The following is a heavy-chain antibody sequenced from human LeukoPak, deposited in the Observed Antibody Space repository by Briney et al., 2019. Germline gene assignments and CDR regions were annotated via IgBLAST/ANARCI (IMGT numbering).Heavy chain of an antibody. CDR1: GFTFSSYE. Sequence: PGGSLRLSCAASGFTFSSYEMNWVRQAPGKGREWVSYISSSGSTIYYADSVKGRFTISSDNAKNSLYLQMNSLRAEDTAVYYCARDVGDYVGYWGQGTLVTVSS. J-gene: IGHJ4*02. D-gene: IGHD4-17*01. CDR3: ARDVGDYVGY. V-gene: IGHV3-48*03. CDR2: ISSSGSTI.